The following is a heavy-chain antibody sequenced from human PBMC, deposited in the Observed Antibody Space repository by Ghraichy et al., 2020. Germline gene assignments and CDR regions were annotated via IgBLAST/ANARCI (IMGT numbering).Heavy chain of an antibody. CDR3: ARVNLERGCFEAHFDR. CDR1: GFTFINNH. J-gene: IGHJ4*02. CDR2: INGDGSAT. V-gene: IGHV3-64*01. Sequence: GESLNISCAASGFTFINNHMYWVRQAPGKGLECVSGINGDGSATFYANSVKGRFTVYRDNYKTTLYLQRDSLKTEDMAFYYCARVNLERGCFEAHFDRWGQGTLVTVSS. D-gene: IGHD1-1*01.